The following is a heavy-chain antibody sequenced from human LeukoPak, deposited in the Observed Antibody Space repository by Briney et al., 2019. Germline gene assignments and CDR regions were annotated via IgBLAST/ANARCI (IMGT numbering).Heavy chain of an antibody. CDR1: GYTFTSYG. D-gene: IGHD3-10*01. Sequence: ASVKVSCKASGYTFTSYGISWVRQAPGQGLEWMVWISAYNGNTNYAQKLQGRVTMTTDTSTSTAYMELRSLRSDDTAVYYCARDARSGSYDLIDYWGQGTLVTVSS. CDR2: ISAYNGNT. CDR3: ARDARSGSYDLIDY. V-gene: IGHV1-18*01. J-gene: IGHJ4*02.